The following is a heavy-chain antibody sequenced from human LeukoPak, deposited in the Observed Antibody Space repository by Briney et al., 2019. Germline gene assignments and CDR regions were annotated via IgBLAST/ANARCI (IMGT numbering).Heavy chain of an antibody. CDR1: GFTFSSYE. J-gene: IGHJ5*02. CDR3: ARGETSVTSYLQP. Sequence: GGSLRLSCAASGFTFSSYEMNWARQAPGKGLEWVSFISTSSSRIYYADSVKGRFTISRDNAKNSLYLQMDSLRDEDTAVYYCARGETSVTSYLQPWGQGTLVTVSS. D-gene: IGHD4-17*01. CDR2: ISTSSSRI. V-gene: IGHV3-48*02.